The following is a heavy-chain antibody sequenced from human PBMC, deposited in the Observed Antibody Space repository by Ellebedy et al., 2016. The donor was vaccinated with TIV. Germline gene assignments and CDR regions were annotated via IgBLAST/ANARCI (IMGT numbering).Heavy chain of an antibody. CDR2: ISGSGEST. V-gene: IGHV3-23*01. CDR3: AKDRLLSSGTEAFDV. Sequence: GESLKISCGGAGFTFRSYAMTWVRQAPGKGLEWVSGISGSGESTFYADSVKGRFTISRDNSKNTLYLHMNNVRAEDTAVYFCAKDRLLSSGTEAFDVWGRGTMVTVSS. J-gene: IGHJ3*01. CDR1: GFTFRSYA. D-gene: IGHD6-19*01.